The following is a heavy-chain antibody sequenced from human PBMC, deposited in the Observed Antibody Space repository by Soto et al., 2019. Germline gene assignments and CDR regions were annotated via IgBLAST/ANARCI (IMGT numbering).Heavy chain of an antibody. CDR2: ISSSSSYI. J-gene: IGHJ4*02. D-gene: IGHD3-10*01. V-gene: IGHV3-21*01. Sequence: GGSLRLSCAASGFTFSSYSMNWVRQAPGKGLEWVSSISSSSSYIYYADSVKGRFTISRDNAKNSLYLQMNSLRAEDTVVYYCARDAYYGSGSYYKSPSDYFDYWGQGTLVTVSS. CDR3: ARDAYYGSGSYYKSPSDYFDY. CDR1: GFTFSSYS.